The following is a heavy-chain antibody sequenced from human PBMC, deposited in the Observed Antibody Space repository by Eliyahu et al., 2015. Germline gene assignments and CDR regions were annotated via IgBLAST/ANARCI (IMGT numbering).Heavy chain of an antibody. D-gene: IGHD3-22*01. J-gene: IGHJ3*02. CDR2: XYPGDSDT. V-gene: IGHV5-51*03. Sequence: EVQLVQSGAEVKKPGESLKISCKGXGYNFTNYWIXWXRQXPGKGLEWMGTXYPGDSDTKMSPSFQGQVTMSADKSISAAFLQWSSPKASDTAIYYCARGAYDDAFDIWGQGTMVTVS. CDR1: GYNFTNYW. CDR3: ARGAYDDAFDI.